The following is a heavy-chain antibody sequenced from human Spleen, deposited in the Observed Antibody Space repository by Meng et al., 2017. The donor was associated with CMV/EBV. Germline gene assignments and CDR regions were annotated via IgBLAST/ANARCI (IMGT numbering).Heavy chain of an antibody. CDR1: GFSVSSNY. CDR2: LKQDGSEK. J-gene: IGHJ4*02. V-gene: IGHV3-7*01. Sequence: GGSLRLSCAASGFSVSSNYMSWVRQAPGKGLEWVANLKQDGSEKYYVDSVKGRFTISRDNRKNSVYLQMNSLRSEDTAMYYCAKAAGGDGWGQGTLVTVSS. D-gene: IGHD6-13*01. CDR3: AKAAGGDG.